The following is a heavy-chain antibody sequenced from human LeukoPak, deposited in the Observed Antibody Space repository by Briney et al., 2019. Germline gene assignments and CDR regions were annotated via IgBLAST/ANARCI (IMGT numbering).Heavy chain of an antibody. J-gene: IGHJ2*01. CDR3: AGLVTAILRYWHFDL. V-gene: IGHV4-39*02. D-gene: IGHD2-21*02. CDR1: GGSISSSGYY. Sequence: SETLSLTCTVSGGSISSSGYYWGWVRQPPGEGLEWIGSIYYSGTTYYNPSLKSRVTISVDTSKNHFSLRLSSVTAADTAVYYCAGLVTAILRYWHFDLWGRGTLVTVSS. CDR2: IYYSGTT.